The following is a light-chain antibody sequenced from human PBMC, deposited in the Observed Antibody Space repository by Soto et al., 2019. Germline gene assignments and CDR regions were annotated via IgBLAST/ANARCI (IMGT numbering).Light chain of an antibody. J-gene: IGKJ2*01. CDR3: QQYSSSYS. CDR2: GAS. Sequence: EIVLTQSPGTLSLSPGERATLSCRASQSVSSNYLAWYQQKPGQAPRILIYGASSRATGIPDRFSGSGSGTDFTLAISRLVPEDFAVYYCQQYSSSYSFGQGTKLEI. V-gene: IGKV3-20*01. CDR1: QSVSSNY.